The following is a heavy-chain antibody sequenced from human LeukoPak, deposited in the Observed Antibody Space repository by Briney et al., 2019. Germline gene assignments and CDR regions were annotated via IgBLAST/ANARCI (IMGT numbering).Heavy chain of an antibody. V-gene: IGHV3-74*01. CDR3: ARGPGLRMGAFDI. D-gene: IGHD4-17*01. Sequence: GGSLRLSCAASGYTFSRHWMHWVRQAPGKGLVWVSRINSDGRTTTYADSVKGRFTISRDNAKNTLYLQMNSLRAEDTAVYYCARGPGLRMGAFDIWGQGTVVSVSS. CDR2: INSDGRTT. J-gene: IGHJ3*02. CDR1: GYTFSRHW.